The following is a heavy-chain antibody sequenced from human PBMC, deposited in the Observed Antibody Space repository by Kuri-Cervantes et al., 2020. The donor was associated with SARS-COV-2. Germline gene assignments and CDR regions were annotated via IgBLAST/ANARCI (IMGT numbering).Heavy chain of an antibody. CDR3: ARVEMATQIDY. CDR1: GFTVSRDY. J-gene: IGHJ4*02. CDR2: IYSAGNT. V-gene: IGHV3-53*01. D-gene: IGHD5-24*01. Sequence: GGSLRLSCATSGFTVSRDYMSWVRQATGKGLEWVSLIYSAGNTYYAASVKGRFTIARDDSNNTLYLQMNSLRAEDTAVYYCARVEMATQIDYWGQGTLVTVSS.